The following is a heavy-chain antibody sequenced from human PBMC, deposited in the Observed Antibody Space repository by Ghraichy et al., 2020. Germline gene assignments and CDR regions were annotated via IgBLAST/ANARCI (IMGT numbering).Heavy chain of an antibody. V-gene: IGHV1-8*01. CDR3: ARGGGSYSYYYYGMDV. D-gene: IGHD1-26*01. J-gene: IGHJ6*02. Sequence: ASVKVSCKASGYTFTSYDINWVRQATGQGLEWMGWMNPNSGNTGYAQKFQGRVTMTRNTSISTAYMELSSLRSEDTAVYYCARGGGSYSYYYYGMDVWGQGTTVTVSS. CDR2: MNPNSGNT. CDR1: GYTFTSYD.